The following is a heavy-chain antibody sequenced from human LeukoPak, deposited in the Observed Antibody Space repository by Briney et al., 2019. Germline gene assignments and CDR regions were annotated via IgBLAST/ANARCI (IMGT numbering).Heavy chain of an antibody. Sequence: SETLSLTCTVSSGSISSGGYYWSWIRQHPGKGLEWIGYIYYSGSTYYNPSLKSRVTISVDTSKNQFSLKLSSVTAADTAVYYCARDRAGYFDYWGQGTLVTVSS. CDR2: IYYSGST. V-gene: IGHV4-31*03. CDR1: SGSISSGGYY. CDR3: ARDRAGYFDY. D-gene: IGHD6-19*01. J-gene: IGHJ4*02.